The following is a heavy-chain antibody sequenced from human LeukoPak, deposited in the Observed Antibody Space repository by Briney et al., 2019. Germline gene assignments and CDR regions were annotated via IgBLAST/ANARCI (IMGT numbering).Heavy chain of an antibody. D-gene: IGHD1-1*01. CDR3: ARDVHIYGNAFGV. CDR1: GGSIRSRSYY. CDR2: IYYTGST. Sequence: SETLSLTCIVSGGSIRSRSYYWGWIRQPPGKGLEWIGSIYYTGSTYYNPSLKSRVTISVDTSKNQFSLKLSSVTASDTAMYYCARDVHIYGNAFGVWGQGTMVTVSS. V-gene: IGHV4-39*07. J-gene: IGHJ3*01.